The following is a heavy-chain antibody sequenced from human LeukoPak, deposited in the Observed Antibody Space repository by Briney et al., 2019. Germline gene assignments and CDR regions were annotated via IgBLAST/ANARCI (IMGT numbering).Heavy chain of an antibody. V-gene: IGHV4-59*01. J-gene: IGHJ4*02. CDR2: IYYSGST. Sequence: PSETLSLTCTVSGGSISSCYWSWIRQPPGKGLEWIGNIYYSGSTNYNPSLKSRVTISVDTSKNQFSLKLSSVTAADTAVYYCARNRITIFGVGRFDYWGQGTLVTVSS. CDR1: GGSISSCY. D-gene: IGHD3-3*01. CDR3: ARNRITIFGVGRFDY.